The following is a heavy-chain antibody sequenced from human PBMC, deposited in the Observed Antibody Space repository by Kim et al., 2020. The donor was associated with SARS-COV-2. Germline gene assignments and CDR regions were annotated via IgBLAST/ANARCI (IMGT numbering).Heavy chain of an antibody. CDR2: IDPSDSYT. J-gene: IGHJ3*02. CDR1: GYSFTSYW. V-gene: IGHV5-10-1*01. CDR3: ARGGVVLGDDAFDI. D-gene: IGHD3-16*01. Sequence: GESLKISCKGSGYSFTSYWISWVRQMPGKGPEWMGRIDPSDSYTNYSPSFHGHVTISADKSISTAYLQWSSLKASDTAMYYCARGGVVLGDDAFDIWGQGTMVTVSS.